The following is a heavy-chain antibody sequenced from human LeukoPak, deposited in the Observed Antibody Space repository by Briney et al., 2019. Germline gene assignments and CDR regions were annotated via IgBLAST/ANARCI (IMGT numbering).Heavy chain of an antibody. Sequence: GGSLRLSCAASGFTFSSYAMHWVRQAPGKGLEWVAVISYDGSNKYYADSVKGRFTISRDNSKNTLYLQMNSLRAEDTAVYYCAKVGFRGPWSFGYWGQGTLVTVSS. CDR3: AKVGFRGPWSFGY. J-gene: IGHJ4*02. V-gene: IGHV3-30*04. CDR2: ISYDGSNK. CDR1: GFTFSSYA. D-gene: IGHD3-10*01.